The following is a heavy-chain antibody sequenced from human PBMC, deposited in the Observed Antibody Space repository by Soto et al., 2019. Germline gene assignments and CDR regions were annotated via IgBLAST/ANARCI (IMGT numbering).Heavy chain of an antibody. Sequence: ASVKVSCKASGGTFSSYAISWVRQAPGQGLEWMGGIIPIFGTANYAQKFQGRVTITADKSTSTAYMELSSLRSEDTAVYYCARDLWGIAAAGDYYYYGMEVWGKGTKVTVSS. D-gene: IGHD6-13*01. CDR3: ARDLWGIAAAGDYYYYGMEV. CDR1: GGTFSSYA. CDR2: IIPIFGTA. J-gene: IGHJ6*04. V-gene: IGHV1-69*06.